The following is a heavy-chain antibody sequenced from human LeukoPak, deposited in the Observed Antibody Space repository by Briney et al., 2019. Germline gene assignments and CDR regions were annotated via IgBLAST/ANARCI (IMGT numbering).Heavy chain of an antibody. CDR3: AREGGSGSYWFDP. J-gene: IGHJ5*02. CDR1: GFTFSRYD. Sequence: GRSLRLSCAASGFTFSRYDIHWVRQAPGKGLEWVAIISYDGTMKYYADSVKGRFTISRDDSKNTVFLQMNSLRAEDTAVYYCAREGGSGSYWFDPWGQGTLVTVSS. D-gene: IGHD3-10*01. V-gene: IGHV3-30*03. CDR2: ISYDGTMK.